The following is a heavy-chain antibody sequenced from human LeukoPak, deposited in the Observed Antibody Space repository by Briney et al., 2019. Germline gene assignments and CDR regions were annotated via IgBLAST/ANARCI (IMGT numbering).Heavy chain of an antibody. CDR1: GYTFTGYY. J-gene: IGHJ4*02. CDR3: ARGYDFWSGYQH. Sequence: ASVKVSCKASGYTFTGYYMHWVRQAPGQGLEWMGWVNPNSGGTNYAQKFQGRVTMTRDTSISTAYMELSRLRSDDTAVYYCARGYDFWSGYQHSGQGTLVTVSS. D-gene: IGHD3-3*01. V-gene: IGHV1-2*02. CDR2: VNPNSGGT.